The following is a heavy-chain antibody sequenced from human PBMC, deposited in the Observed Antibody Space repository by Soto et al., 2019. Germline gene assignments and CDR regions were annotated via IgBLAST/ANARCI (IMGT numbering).Heavy chain of an antibody. CDR3: AGGGVRGVITRTRDYYGMDV. D-gene: IGHD3-10*01. CDR1: GGSIDSYY. J-gene: IGHJ6*02. Sequence: SETLSLTCTVSGGSIDSYYWGWIRQPPGKGLEWIGSIYYSGSTYYNPSFQGQVTISADKSISTAYLQWSSLKASDTAMYYCAGGGVRGVITRTRDYYGMDVWGQGTTVTVSS. CDR2: IYYSGST. V-gene: IGHV4-39*07.